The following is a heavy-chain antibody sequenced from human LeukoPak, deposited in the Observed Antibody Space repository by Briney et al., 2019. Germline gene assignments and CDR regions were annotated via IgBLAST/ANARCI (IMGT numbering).Heavy chain of an antibody. Sequence: ASVKVSCKASGYTFTRYYMHWVRQAPGQGLEWMGWINPNSGGTNYAQKFQGRVTMTRDTSISTAYMELSRLRSDDTAVYYCATLGFGEYIGGFDYWGQGTLVTVSS. V-gene: IGHV1-2*02. CDR3: ATLGFGEYIGGFDY. J-gene: IGHJ4*02. CDR1: GYTFTRYY. CDR2: INPNSGGT. D-gene: IGHD3-10*01.